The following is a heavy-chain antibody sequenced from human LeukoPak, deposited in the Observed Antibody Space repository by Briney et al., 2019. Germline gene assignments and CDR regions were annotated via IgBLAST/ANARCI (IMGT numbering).Heavy chain of an antibody. CDR1: GFTFDDYA. J-gene: IGHJ4*02. CDR3: AKDGRTRYFDWLDY. CDR2: ISWNSGSI. V-gene: IGHV3-9*01. Sequence: GRSLRLSCAASGFTFDDYAMHWVRQAPGKGLEWVPGISWNSGSIGYADSVKGRFTISRDNAKNSLYLQMNSLRAEDTALYYCAKDGRTRYFDWLDYWGQGTLVTVSS. D-gene: IGHD3-9*01.